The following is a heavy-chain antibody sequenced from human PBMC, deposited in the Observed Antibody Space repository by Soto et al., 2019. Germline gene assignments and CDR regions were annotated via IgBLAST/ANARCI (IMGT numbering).Heavy chain of an antibody. CDR3: ARVLMVRGVIYYYGMDV. CDR2: IYWNDEK. Sequence: QITLKESGPTLVKPTQPLTLTCTFSGFSLSTSGVGVGWIRQPPGKALEWLALIYWNDEKRYSPSLKSRLTITNEPSKDQVVLTKTNMDPVATATYYCARVLMVRGVIYYYGMDVWGQGTTVTVSS. V-gene: IGHV2-5*01. D-gene: IGHD3-10*01. CDR1: GFSLSTSGVG. J-gene: IGHJ6*02.